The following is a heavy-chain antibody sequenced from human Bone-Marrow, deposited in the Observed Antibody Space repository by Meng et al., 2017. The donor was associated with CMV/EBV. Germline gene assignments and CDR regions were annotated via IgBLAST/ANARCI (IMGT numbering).Heavy chain of an antibody. CDR1: GYTFTGYY. J-gene: IGHJ6*02. CDR3: ARDMYSSSSDRRAYYYYYYGMDV. CDR2: INPNSGGT. D-gene: IGHD6-6*01. V-gene: IGHV1-2*02. Sequence: ASVKVSCKASGYTFTGYYTHWVRQAPGQGLEWMGWINPNSGGTNYAQKFQGRVTMTRDTSISTAYMELSRLRSDDTAVYYCARDMYSSSSDRRAYYYYYYGMDVWGQGTTVTVSS.